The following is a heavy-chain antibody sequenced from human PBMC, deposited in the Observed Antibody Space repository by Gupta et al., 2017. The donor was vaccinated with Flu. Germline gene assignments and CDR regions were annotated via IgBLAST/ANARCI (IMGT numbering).Heavy chain of an antibody. CDR1: GFRFRDDA. CDR3: ARGHWDS. Sequence: EVQLVQSGGGLVHPGGSLRLSWVGSGFRFRDDALSRVRVAPGKGLGWVSFIISIAATYYTDSVKGRCTTSRDNAKNAVYLQMNSLRAEDTAFYYCARGHWDSGGQGTLVTVSS. J-gene: IGHJ4*02. V-gene: IGHV3-48*03. CDR2: IISIAAT.